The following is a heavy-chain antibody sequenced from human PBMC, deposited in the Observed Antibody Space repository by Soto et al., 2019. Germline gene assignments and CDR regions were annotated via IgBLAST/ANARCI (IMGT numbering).Heavy chain of an antibody. Sequence: NPSETLSLTCTVSGGSISSGDYYWSWIRQPPGKGLEWIGYIYYSGSTYYNPSLKSRVTISVDTSKNQFSLKLSSVTAADTAVYYCAREITMVRGAPNWFDPWGQGTLVTVSS. J-gene: IGHJ5*02. CDR1: GGSISSGDYY. V-gene: IGHV4-30-4*01. CDR3: AREITMVRGAPNWFDP. D-gene: IGHD3-10*01. CDR2: IYYSGST.